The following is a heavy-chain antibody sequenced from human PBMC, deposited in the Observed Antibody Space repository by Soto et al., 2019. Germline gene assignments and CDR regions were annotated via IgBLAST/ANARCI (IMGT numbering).Heavy chain of an antibody. CDR1: GDSIRSNNW. V-gene: IGHV4-4*02. CDR2: IYHSGTT. D-gene: IGHD5-12*01. Sequence: PSETLSLTCAISGDSIRSNNWWSWVRQSPGKGLEWIGEIYHSGTTNYNPSLRSRATISVDRSKNQFSLKLSSVTAADTAVYYCAAGGGLPRYYWGQGTLFTVSS. J-gene: IGHJ4*02. CDR3: AAGGGLPRYY.